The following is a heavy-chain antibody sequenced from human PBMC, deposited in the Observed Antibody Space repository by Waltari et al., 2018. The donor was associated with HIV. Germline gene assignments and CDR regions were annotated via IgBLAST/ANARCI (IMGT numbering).Heavy chain of an antibody. J-gene: IGHJ3*02. CDR1: GYSISSGYY. D-gene: IGHD3-9*01. Sequence: QVQLQESGPGLVKPSETLSLTCAVSGYSISSGYYWGWIRQPPGKGMEWIGSIYHSGTTSYKPSLGSRVTITVETSTNQFSLKLSAVTAADTAVHYCARGNLVDCAFDIWGQGTMVTVSS. CDR2: IYHSGTT. CDR3: ARGNLVDCAFDI. V-gene: IGHV4-38-2*01.